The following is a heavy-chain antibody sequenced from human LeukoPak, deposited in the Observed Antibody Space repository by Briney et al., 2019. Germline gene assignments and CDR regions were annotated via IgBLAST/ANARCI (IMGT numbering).Heavy chain of an antibody. V-gene: IGHV4-59*01. CDR3: ARVLRPMASQYYFDY. CDR1: GASINTYY. Sequence: PSETLSLTCTVSGASINTYYWSWIRQPPGKGLEWIGYIYYRGTTSYNPSLKTRVTISIDTSKNQFSLKLSSVTAAVTAVYYCARVLRPMASQYYFDYWGQGTLVTVSS. J-gene: IGHJ4*02. D-gene: IGHD3-10*01. CDR2: IYYRGTT.